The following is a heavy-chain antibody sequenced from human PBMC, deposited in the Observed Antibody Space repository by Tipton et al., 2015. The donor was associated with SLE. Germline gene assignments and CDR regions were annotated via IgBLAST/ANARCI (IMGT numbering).Heavy chain of an antibody. Sequence: TLSLTCTVSGGSISSSSYYWGWIRQPPGKGLEWIGSIYYSGSTYYNPSLKSRVTISVDTSKNQFSLKLSSVTVADTAVYYCAPSIAARPRDWYFDLWGRGTLVTVSS. CDR3: APSIAARPRDWYFDL. CDR1: GGSISSSSYY. D-gene: IGHD6-6*01. V-gene: IGHV4-39*01. CDR2: IYYSGST. J-gene: IGHJ2*01.